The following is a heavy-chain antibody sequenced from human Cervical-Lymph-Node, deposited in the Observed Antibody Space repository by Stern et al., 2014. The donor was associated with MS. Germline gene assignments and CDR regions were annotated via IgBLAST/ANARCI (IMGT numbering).Heavy chain of an antibody. D-gene: IGHD3-10*01. CDR2: IIPIFAAT. CDR3: ARAAGEMGSGRYYFDS. J-gene: IGHJ4*02. Sequence: QVQLEESGAEVKKTGSSVKVSCKVSGGPFSSYGINWVRQAPGQGPEWMAGIIPIFAATHYAQTFQDRVTITADESTSTVYMELSGLRSEDTAVYYCARAAGEMGSGRYYFDSWGQGTLVSVSS. V-gene: IGHV1-69*01. CDR1: GGPFSSYG.